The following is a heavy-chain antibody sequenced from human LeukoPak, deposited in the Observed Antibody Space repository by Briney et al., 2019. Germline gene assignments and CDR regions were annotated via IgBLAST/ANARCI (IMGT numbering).Heavy chain of an antibody. Sequence: SETLSLTCTVSGGSISSGGYYWSWIRQPPGKGLEWIGYIYHSGSTYYNPSLKSRVTISVDKSKNQFSLKLSSVTAADTAVYYCARDHARFGEAQRNWFDPWGQGTLVTVSS. D-gene: IGHD3-10*01. J-gene: IGHJ5*02. V-gene: IGHV4-30-2*01. CDR1: GGSISSGGYY. CDR2: IYHSGST. CDR3: ARDHARFGEAQRNWFDP.